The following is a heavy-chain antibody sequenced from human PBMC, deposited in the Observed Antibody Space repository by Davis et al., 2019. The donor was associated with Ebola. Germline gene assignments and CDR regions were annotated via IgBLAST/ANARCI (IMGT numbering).Heavy chain of an antibody. Sequence: HSQTLSLTCAISGDSVSVNSGGWNWIRQSPSRGLEWLGRTYYNSKWYNDYAVSVKSRITINPDTSKNQFSLQLNSVTAADTAMYYCARVYYPPGGGYFGGGAFDIWGHGTMVTVSS. CDR2: TYYNSKWYN. CDR1: GDSVSVNSGG. CDR3: ARVYYPPGGGYFGGGAFDI. V-gene: IGHV6-1*01. D-gene: IGHD3-22*01. J-gene: IGHJ3*02.